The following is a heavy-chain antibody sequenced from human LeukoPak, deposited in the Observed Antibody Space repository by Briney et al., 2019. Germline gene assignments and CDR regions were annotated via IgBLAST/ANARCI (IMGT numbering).Heavy chain of an antibody. CDR2: IYYSGST. Sequence: PSETLSLTCTVSGGSISSSSYYWGWIRQPPGKGLEWIGSIYYSGSTYYNPSLKSRVTISVDTSKNQFSLKLSSVTAADTAVYYCARVRATGHFDYWGQGILVTVSS. CDR3: ARVRATGHFDY. J-gene: IGHJ4*02. V-gene: IGHV4-39*07. CDR1: GGSISSSSYY.